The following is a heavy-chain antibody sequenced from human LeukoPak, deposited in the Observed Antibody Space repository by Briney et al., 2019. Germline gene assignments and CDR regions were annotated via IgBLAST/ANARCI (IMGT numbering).Heavy chain of an antibody. D-gene: IGHD4-11*01. CDR1: GFTFSNYG. Sequence: GGSLRLSCAASGFTFSNYGMHWVRQAPGKGLEWVAVISYDGSNEYYADSVKGRFTISRDNSKNTLYLQMNSLRAEDTAVYHCAKERHDYRAYYFDYWGQGTLVTVSS. CDR2: ISYDGSNE. J-gene: IGHJ4*02. V-gene: IGHV3-30*18. CDR3: AKERHDYRAYYFDY.